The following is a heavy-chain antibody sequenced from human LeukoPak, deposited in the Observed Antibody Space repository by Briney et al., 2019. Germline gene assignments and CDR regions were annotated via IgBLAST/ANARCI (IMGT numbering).Heavy chain of an antibody. Sequence: SETLSLTCTVSGDSISSSYWGWVRQPAGKGLEWIGCIQTSGSTHYSPSLKSRVTLSVDTSTNQSSLKLSSVTAADTAMYDCARVRLGRGLDYWSQRTLVTVSS. D-gene: IGHD6-19*01. CDR2: IQTSGST. CDR3: ARVRLGRGLDY. CDR1: GDSISSSY. V-gene: IGHV4-4*07. J-gene: IGHJ4*02.